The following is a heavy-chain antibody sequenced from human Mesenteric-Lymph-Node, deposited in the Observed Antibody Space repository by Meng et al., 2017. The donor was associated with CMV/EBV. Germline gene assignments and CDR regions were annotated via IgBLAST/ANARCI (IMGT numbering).Heavy chain of an antibody. CDR2: INPNSGGT. CDR3: ARGKPYSSSWAFDY. CDR1: GYTFTGYY. D-gene: IGHD6-13*01. Sequence: ASVKVSCKASGYTFTGYYMHWVRQAPGQGLEWMGWINPNSGGTNYAQKFQGRVTMTRGTSISTAYMELSSLRFDDTALYYCARGKPYSSSWAFDYWGQGTLVTVSS. J-gene: IGHJ4*02. V-gene: IGHV1-2*02.